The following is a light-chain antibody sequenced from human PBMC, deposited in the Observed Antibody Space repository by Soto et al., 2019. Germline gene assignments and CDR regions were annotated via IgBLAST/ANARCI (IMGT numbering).Light chain of an antibody. V-gene: IGKV3-20*01. CDR3: QQYGSSSTWT. J-gene: IGKJ1*01. CDR1: QSVPSNY. CDR2: GAS. Sequence: EILLTQSPGTLSLSPGDRATLSCRASQSVPSNYLAWYQQKPGQAPRLLIYGASSRATGIPDRFSGSGSGTDFTLTISRLEPEDFAVYYCQQYGSSSTWTFGQGTKVDI.